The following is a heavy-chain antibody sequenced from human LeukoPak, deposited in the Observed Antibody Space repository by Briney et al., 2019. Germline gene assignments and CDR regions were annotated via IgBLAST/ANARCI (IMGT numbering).Heavy chain of an antibody. D-gene: IGHD4-23*01. V-gene: IGHV4-39*01. CDR2: IYYNGNT. CDR1: GGSLSGTNYY. J-gene: IGHJ4*02. Sequence: SETLSLTCTVSGGSLSGTNYYLAWIRRPPGKGLEWIGSIYYNGNTYYNPSLESRVTISVETSKNQFSLKLRSVTAADTAVYYCARHIPGNPYFDYWGQGTLVTVPS. CDR3: ARHIPGNPYFDY.